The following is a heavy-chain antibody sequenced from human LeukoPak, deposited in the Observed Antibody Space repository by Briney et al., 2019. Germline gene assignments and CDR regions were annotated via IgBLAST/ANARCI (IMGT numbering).Heavy chain of an antibody. Sequence: ASVKVSCKASGYTFPSYDINWVRQATGQGLKWMGWMNPNSGNTGYAQKFQGRVTMTRNTSISTAYMELSSLRSEDTAVYYCARGQVAARRTNWFDPWGQGTLVTVSS. CDR1: GYTFPSYD. D-gene: IGHD6-6*01. CDR2: MNPNSGNT. CDR3: ARGQVAARRTNWFDP. J-gene: IGHJ5*02. V-gene: IGHV1-8*01.